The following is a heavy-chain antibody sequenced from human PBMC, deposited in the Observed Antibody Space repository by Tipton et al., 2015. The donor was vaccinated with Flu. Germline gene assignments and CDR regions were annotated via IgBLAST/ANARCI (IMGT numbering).Heavy chain of an antibody. CDR2: ISPYTDNS. J-gene: IGHJ4*02. CDR3: ARDMPQGIVVIPPAKRFDH. CDR1: GYTFNTYG. Sequence: QVQLVQSGAEVKKPGAPVKVSCKTSGYTFNTYGISWVRQAPGQGLEWMGWISPYTDNSNYAQKFQGRVTMTTDTSTSTAYMEVRSLRLDDTAVYYCARDMPQGIVVIPPAKRFDHWGQGTLVTVSS. V-gene: IGHV1-18*01. D-gene: IGHD2-2*01.